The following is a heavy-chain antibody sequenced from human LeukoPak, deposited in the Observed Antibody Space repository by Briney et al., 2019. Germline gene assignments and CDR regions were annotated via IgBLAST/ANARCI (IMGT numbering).Heavy chain of an antibody. CDR1: GFIVSSYE. D-gene: IGHD6-13*01. Sequence: GGSLRLSCAASGFIVSSYETGWVRQAPGKGLEWLSYINSGGTVYYADSVKGRFTFSRDNAKNSLYLHMNSLRAEDTALYYCARFCSNWYVAFDMWGQGTMVTVSS. J-gene: IGHJ3*02. CDR3: ARFCSNWYVAFDM. CDR2: INSGGTV. V-gene: IGHV3-48*03.